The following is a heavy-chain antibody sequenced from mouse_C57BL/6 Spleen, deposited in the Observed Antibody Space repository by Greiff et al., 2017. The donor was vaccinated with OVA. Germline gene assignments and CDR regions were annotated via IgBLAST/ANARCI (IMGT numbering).Heavy chain of an antibody. V-gene: IGHV5-9*04. CDR1: GFTFSSYT. Sequence: EVQLLQSGGGLVKPGGSLKLSCAASGFTFSSYTMSWVRQTPEKRLEWVATISGGGGYTYYPDTVKGRFTISRDNAKNTLYLQMSSLRSEDTAMYYCAREREYVDYDMDDWGKGTSVTVSS. CDR3: AREREYVDYDMDD. D-gene: IGHD5-1*01. J-gene: IGHJ4*01. CDR2: ISGGGGYT.